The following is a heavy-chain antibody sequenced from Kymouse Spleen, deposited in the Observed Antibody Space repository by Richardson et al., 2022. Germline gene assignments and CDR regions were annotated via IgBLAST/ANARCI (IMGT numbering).Heavy chain of an antibody. CDR3: TTDLRIAVAGTSYYYYGMDV. Sequence: EVQLVESGGGLVKPGGSLRLSCAASGFTFSNAWMSWVRQAPGKGLEWVGRIKSKTDGGTTDYAAPVKGRFTISRDDSKNTLYLQMNSLKTEDTAVYYCTTDLRIAVAGTSYYYYGMDVWGQGTTVTVSS. D-gene: IGHD6-19*01. V-gene: IGHV3-15*01. CDR2: IKSKTDGGTT. CDR1: GFTFSNAW. J-gene: IGHJ6*02.